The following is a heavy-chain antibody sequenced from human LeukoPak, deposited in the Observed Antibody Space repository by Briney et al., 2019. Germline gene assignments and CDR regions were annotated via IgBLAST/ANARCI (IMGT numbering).Heavy chain of an antibody. CDR2: ITSSGGRP. J-gene: IGHJ6*03. Sequence: PGGSLRLSCAASGFTFSTYAMTWFGRAPGKGLDWSSAITSSGGRPYYADSVKGRFTISRDDSKNTLYLQMNSLRAEDTAVYYCAKSGLVVAGDYYYLDVWGKGTTVTVSS. V-gene: IGHV3-23*01. D-gene: IGHD6-19*01. CDR1: GFTFSTYA. CDR3: AKSGLVVAGDYYYLDV.